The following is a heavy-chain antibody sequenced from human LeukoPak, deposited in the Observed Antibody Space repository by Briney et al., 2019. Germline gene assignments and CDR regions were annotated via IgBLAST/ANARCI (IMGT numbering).Heavy chain of an antibody. V-gene: IGHV3-30*02. CDR2: IRYDGSNK. CDR1: GFTFSSYG. J-gene: IGHJ4*02. Sequence: GGSLRLSCAASGFTFSSYGMHWVRQAPGKGLDGVSFIRYDGSNKYYADSVKGRFTISRDNSKNTLYLQMNSLRAEDTAVYYCARRAGAYSHPYDYWGQGTLVTVSS. CDR3: ARRAGAYSHPYDY. D-gene: IGHD4/OR15-4a*01.